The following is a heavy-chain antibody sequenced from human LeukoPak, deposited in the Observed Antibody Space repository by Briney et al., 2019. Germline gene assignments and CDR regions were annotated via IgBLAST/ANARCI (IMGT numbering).Heavy chain of an antibody. D-gene: IGHD3-16*02. Sequence: ASVKVSCKASGYTFTGYYIHWVRQATGQGLEWMGWMNPNSGNTGYAQKFQGRVTMTRNTSISTAYMELSSLRSEDTAVYYCARGLVNDGLDYWGQGTLVTVSS. CDR1: GYTFTGYY. CDR3: ARGLVNDGLDY. V-gene: IGHV1-8*02. CDR2: MNPNSGNT. J-gene: IGHJ4*02.